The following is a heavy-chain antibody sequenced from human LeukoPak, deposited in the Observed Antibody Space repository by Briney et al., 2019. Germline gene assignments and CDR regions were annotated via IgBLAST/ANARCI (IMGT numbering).Heavy chain of an antibody. CDR2: INHSGST. J-gene: IGHJ4*02. CDR3: ARVTGAFDY. D-gene: IGHD3-9*01. V-gene: IGHV4-34*01. Sequence: SETLSLTCAVYGGSFSGYYWSWIRQPPGKGLEWIGEINHSGSTNYNPSLKSRATISVDTSKNQFSLKLSSVTAADTAVYYCARVTGAFDYWGQGTLVTVSS. CDR1: GGSFSGYY.